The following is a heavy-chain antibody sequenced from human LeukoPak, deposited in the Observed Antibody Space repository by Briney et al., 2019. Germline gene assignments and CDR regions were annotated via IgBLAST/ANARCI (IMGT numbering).Heavy chain of an antibody. CDR2: ISSSSSYI. V-gene: IGHV3-21*01. CDR1: GFTFSSYS. D-gene: IGHD3-16*02. J-gene: IGHJ4*02. Sequence: GGSLRLSCAASGFTFSSYSMNWVRQAPGKGLEWVSSISSSSSYIYYADSVKGRFTISRDSAKNSLYLQMNSLRAEDTAVYCCASSLGGVIVLYDYWGQGTLVTVSS. CDR3: ASSLGGVIVLYDY.